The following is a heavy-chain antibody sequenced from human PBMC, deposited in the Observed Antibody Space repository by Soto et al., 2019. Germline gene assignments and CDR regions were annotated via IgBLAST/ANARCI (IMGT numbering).Heavy chain of an antibody. V-gene: IGHV4-31*03. CDR3: ARDNPVGTGAFDI. CDR2: IYYSGST. D-gene: IGHD2-21*02. Sequence: SETLSLTCPVSGGSISSGGYYWSWIRQHPGKGLEWIGYIYYSGSTYYNPSLKSRVTISVDTSKNQFSLKLSSVTAADTAVYYCARDNPVGTGAFDIWGQGTMVTVSS. J-gene: IGHJ3*02. CDR1: GGSISSGGYY.